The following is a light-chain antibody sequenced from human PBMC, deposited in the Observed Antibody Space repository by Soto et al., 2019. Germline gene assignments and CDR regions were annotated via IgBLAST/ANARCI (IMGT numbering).Light chain of an antibody. CDR3: QQYNNWPQT. Sequence: EIVMTQSPATLSVSPLERATLSCMASQTVNNNVAWYQLKDGQVPRLLIYGASTRATDIPARFSGSGSGTEFTLTISSLQSEDFAEYHCQQYNNWPQTFGQGTKVDIK. CDR1: QTVNNN. CDR2: GAS. V-gene: IGKV3-15*01. J-gene: IGKJ1*01.